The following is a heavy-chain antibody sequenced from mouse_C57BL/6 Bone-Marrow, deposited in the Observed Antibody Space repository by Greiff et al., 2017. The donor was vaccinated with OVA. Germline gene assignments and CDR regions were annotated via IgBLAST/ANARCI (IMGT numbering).Heavy chain of an antibody. J-gene: IGHJ1*03. CDR2: IYPGDGDT. CDR3: ARARYYGSSHWYFDV. D-gene: IGHD1-1*01. V-gene: IGHV1-82*01. Sequence: VQLQESGPELVKPGASVKISCKASGYAFSSSWMNWVKQRPGKGLEWIGRIYPGDGDTKYNGKFKGKATLTADKSSSTAYMQLSSLTSGDSAVYFCARARYYGSSHWYFDVWGTGTTVTVSS. CDR1: GYAFSSSW.